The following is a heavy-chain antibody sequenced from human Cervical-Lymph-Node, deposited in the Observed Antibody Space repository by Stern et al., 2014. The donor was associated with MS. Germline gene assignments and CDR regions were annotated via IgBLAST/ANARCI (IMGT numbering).Heavy chain of an antibody. CDR1: GGTFSSYA. J-gene: IGHJ4*02. D-gene: IGHD3-22*01. CDR3: ARDRRYYDSSGYSRTTSFDY. CDR2: IIPIFGTA. Sequence: QVQLVQSGAEVKKPGYSVKVSCKASGGTFSSYAISWVRQAPGQGLEWMGGIIPIFGTAKVAKKCQSRVTITADESTRTAYMELSSLRSEDAAVYYCARDRRYYDSSGYSRTTSFDYWGQGTLVTVSS. V-gene: IGHV1-69*01.